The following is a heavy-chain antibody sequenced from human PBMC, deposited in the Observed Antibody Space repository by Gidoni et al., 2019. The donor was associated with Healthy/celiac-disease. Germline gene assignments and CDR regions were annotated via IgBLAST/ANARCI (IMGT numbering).Heavy chain of an antibody. J-gene: IGHJ4*02. V-gene: IGHV3-7*01. D-gene: IGHD6-19*01. CDR1: GFTFSRYW. CDR2: IKQDGSEK. Sequence: EVQLVESGGGLVQPGGSLRLSCAASGFTFSRYWMSWVRQAPGKGLEWVANIKQDGSEKYYVDSVKGRFTISRDNAKNSLYLQMNSLRAEDTAVYYCARDQSYSSGWYARPRRQREPYFDYWGQGTLVTVSS. CDR3: ARDQSYSSGWYARPRRQREPYFDY.